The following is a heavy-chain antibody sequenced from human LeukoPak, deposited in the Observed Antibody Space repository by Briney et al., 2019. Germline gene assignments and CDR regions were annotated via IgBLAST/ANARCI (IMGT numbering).Heavy chain of an antibody. CDR1: GGSFSGYY. J-gene: IGHJ5*02. Sequence: SETLSLTCAVYGGSFSGYYWSWIRQPPGEGLEWIGEINHSGSTNYNPSLKSRVTISVDTSKNQFSLKLSSVTAADTAVYYCARGTALLWFGELRGTWFDPWGQGTLVTVSS. CDR2: INHSGST. V-gene: IGHV4-34*01. CDR3: ARGTALLWFGELRGTWFDP. D-gene: IGHD3-10*01.